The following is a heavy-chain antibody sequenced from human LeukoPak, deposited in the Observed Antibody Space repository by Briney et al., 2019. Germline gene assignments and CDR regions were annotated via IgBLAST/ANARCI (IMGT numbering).Heavy chain of an antibody. D-gene: IGHD3-3*01. CDR3: ARVRSVTIFDGMDV. CDR1: GFTFSSYA. V-gene: IGHV3-48*04. J-gene: IGHJ6*02. Sequence: GGSLRLSCAASGFTFSSYAMSWVRQAPGKGLEWVSYISSSGSTISYADSVKGRFTISRDNAKNSLYLQMNSLRAEDTAVYYCARVRSVTIFDGMDVWGQGTTVTVSS. CDR2: ISSSGSTI.